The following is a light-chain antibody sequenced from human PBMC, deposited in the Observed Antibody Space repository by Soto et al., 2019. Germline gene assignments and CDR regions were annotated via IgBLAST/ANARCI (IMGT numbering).Light chain of an antibody. CDR3: DSYTSSRAYV. J-gene: IGLJ1*01. CDR2: EVS. V-gene: IGLV2-14*01. CDR1: SSDVGGYNY. Sequence: QSALTQPASVSGSPGQSITISCTGTSSDVGGYNYVSWYQQQAGKAPKLIIHEVSNRPSGVSNRFSGSKSGNTASLTISGLQAEDEADYYCDSYTSSRAYVFGIGTKGTAL.